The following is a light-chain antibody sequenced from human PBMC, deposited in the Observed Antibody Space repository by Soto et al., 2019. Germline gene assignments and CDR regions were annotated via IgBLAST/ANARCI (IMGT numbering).Light chain of an antibody. V-gene: IGKV1-6*01. Sequence: IQLTQSHSSLAASVRHRFTISCLASRDIRNVLARYQHAPGKDPKVLISGASILHSGVPSRFSGSGSGTDFTLTISSLLPEDFATYYCLQDFNCPLALGQGTRLEIK. CDR3: LQDFNCPLA. J-gene: IGKJ5*01. CDR1: RDIRNV. CDR2: GAS.